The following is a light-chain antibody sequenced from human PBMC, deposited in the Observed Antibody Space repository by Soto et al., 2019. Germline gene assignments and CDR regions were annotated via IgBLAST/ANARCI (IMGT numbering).Light chain of an antibody. Sequence: EIVMTQSPATLSVSPGERATLSCRASQSVSSNLAWYQQKPGQAPRLLIYGASTRATGIPARFSGSGSGTEFTLIISSLQSEDFAVYYCQQYNNWPGTFGQGTKV. J-gene: IGKJ1*01. CDR3: QQYNNWPGT. V-gene: IGKV3-15*01. CDR1: QSVSSN. CDR2: GAS.